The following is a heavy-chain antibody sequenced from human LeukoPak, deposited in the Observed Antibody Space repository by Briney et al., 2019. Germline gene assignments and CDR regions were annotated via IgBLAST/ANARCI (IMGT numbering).Heavy chain of an antibody. CDR3: AWKVAATDFDS. CDR2: ISTGSLTI. D-gene: IGHD2-15*01. CDR1: GFTFSSYG. J-gene: IGHJ4*02. V-gene: IGHV3-48*02. Sequence: GGSLRLSCAASGFTFSSYGMNWVRQAPGKGLEWVSFISTGSLTIYYADSVKGRFTISRDDARNSLYLQMNRLRDEDTAVYNCAWKVAATDFDSRGQGTLVTVSS.